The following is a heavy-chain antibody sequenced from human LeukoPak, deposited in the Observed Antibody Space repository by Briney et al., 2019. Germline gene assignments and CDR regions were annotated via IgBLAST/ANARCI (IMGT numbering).Heavy chain of an antibody. Sequence: GSLRFSCAAAGFTFSSYAMHWVRPTPGKGLWWVSVISYDGSNKYYADPVKGRFTISRDNSKHTLYLQMHSLRAEDTSVYDCARSKDYYYYGMDVWGQGTTVTVSS. V-gene: IGHV3-30-3*01. CDR3: ARSKDYYYYGMDV. CDR2: ISYDGSNK. CDR1: GFTFSSYA. J-gene: IGHJ6*02.